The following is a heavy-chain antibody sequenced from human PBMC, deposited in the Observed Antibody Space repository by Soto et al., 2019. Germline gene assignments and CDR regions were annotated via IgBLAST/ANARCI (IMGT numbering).Heavy chain of an antibody. J-gene: IGHJ4*02. CDR1: GFTFSSYA. CDR3: AKGPGIAARPKMGRGGMSPGYYFDY. Sequence: EVQLLESGGGLVQPGGSLRLSCAASGFTFSSYAMSWVRQAPGKGLEWVSAISGSGGSTYYADSVKGRFTISRDNSKNTLYLQMNSLRAEDTAVYYCAKGPGIAARPKMGRGGMSPGYYFDYWGQGTLVTVSS. CDR2: ISGSGGST. D-gene: IGHD6-6*01. V-gene: IGHV3-23*01.